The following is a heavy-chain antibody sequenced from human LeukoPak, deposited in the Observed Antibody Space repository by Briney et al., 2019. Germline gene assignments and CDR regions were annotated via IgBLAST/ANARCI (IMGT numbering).Heavy chain of an antibody. D-gene: IGHD5-24*01. CDR1: GFTFSSYG. J-gene: IGHJ4*02. CDR2: IRFDGTNK. CDR3: AKDRRPGDGYNGAYDY. V-gene: IGHV3-30*02. Sequence: PGGSLRLSGAAPGFTFSSYGMNWVRQAPGKGLGWVAFIRFDGTNKYSGDSVVQCRFTISRDNSKNTVDLQMNSLRPEDTAVYYCAKDRRPGDGYNGAYDYWGQGIPVAVSS.